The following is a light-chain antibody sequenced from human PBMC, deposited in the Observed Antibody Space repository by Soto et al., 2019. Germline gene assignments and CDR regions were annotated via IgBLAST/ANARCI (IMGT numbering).Light chain of an antibody. CDR3: QQYNNWPVT. CDR1: QSVSSN. V-gene: IGKV3-15*01. Sequence: FVLTQSPATVSLSPGESATLSCRASQSVSSNLAWYQQKPGQAPRLLIYGASTRATGIPARFSGSGSGTEFTLTISGLQSEDFATYYCQQYNNWPVTFGGGTKADI. J-gene: IGKJ4*01. CDR2: GAS.